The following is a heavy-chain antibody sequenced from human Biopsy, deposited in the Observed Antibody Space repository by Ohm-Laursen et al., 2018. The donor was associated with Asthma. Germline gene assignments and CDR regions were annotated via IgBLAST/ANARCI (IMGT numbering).Heavy chain of an antibody. Sequence: GSSVKVSCKAPGGTFSNFAISWVRQAPGQGLEWLGGIMTVFGTTNYASKFQGRVTITADESTSTAYMEVTSLRSEDTAIYYCARCQVGYSSGWSLLLKKIYYSGMDVWGQGTAVTVSS. V-gene: IGHV1-69*01. D-gene: IGHD6-19*01. CDR1: GGTFSNFA. CDR2: IMTVFGTT. J-gene: IGHJ6*02. CDR3: ARCQVGYSSGWSLLLKKIYYSGMDV.